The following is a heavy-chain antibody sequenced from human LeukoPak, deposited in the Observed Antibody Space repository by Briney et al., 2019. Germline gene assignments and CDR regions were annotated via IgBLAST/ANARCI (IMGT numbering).Heavy chain of an antibody. D-gene: IGHD6-13*01. CDR3: VRSGIAAAGRDF. Sequence: GGSLRLSCAASKFTFSSYWMSWVRQAPGKGLEWVANIKQDGSEKYYVDSVKGRFTISRDNAKNSLYLQMNSLRAEDTAVYYCVRSGIAAAGRDFWGQGTLVTVSS. CDR1: KFTFSSYW. V-gene: IGHV3-7*01. J-gene: IGHJ4*02. CDR2: IKQDGSEK.